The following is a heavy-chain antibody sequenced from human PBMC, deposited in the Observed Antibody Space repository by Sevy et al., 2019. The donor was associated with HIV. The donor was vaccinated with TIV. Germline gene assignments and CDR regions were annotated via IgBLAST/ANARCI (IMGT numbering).Heavy chain of an antibody. Sequence: GGSLRLSCAASGFTFSTNWMNWVRQAPGKGLEWVADIKGDGRNKHYVDSVEGRFTISRANAKNLLYLQMNSLRVEDTAVYYCAHATFGSFEYWGQGTLVTVSS. CDR3: AHATFGSFEY. D-gene: IGHD3-16*01. CDR2: IKGDGRNK. CDR1: GFTFSTNW. V-gene: IGHV3-7*01. J-gene: IGHJ4*02.